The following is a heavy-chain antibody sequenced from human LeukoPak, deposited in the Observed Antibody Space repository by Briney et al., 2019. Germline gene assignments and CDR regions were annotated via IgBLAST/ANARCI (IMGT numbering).Heavy chain of an antibody. D-gene: IGHD3-16*01. CDR3: ARFGAPYGMDV. V-gene: IGHV3-7*04. Sequence: GGSLRLSCAASGFTVSSNYMTWVRQAPGKGLEWVANIKPDGSEKYYVDSVKGRFTISRDNAKNSLFLQMNSLRAEDTAVYYCARFGAPYGMDVWGQGTTVTVSS. CDR2: IKPDGSEK. J-gene: IGHJ6*02. CDR1: GFTVSSNY.